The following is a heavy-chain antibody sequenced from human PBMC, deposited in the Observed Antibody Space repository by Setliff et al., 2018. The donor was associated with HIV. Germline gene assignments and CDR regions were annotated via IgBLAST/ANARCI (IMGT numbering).Heavy chain of an antibody. D-gene: IGHD2-8*01. CDR3: ARDAPTVYANGWFDP. J-gene: IGHJ5*02. CDR1: GYSISSGFF. CDR2: IYRSGST. Sequence: SETLSLTCAVSGYSISSGFFWGWIRQPPGKGLEWIGSIYRSGSTYYNPSLRSRVTISVDTSKNQFSLKLSSVTAADTAVYYCARDAPTVYANGWFDPWGQGTQVTVSS. V-gene: IGHV4-38-2*02.